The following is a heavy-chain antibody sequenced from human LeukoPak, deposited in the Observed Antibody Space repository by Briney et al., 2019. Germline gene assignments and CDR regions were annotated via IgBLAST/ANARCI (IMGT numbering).Heavy chain of an antibody. CDR3: AKAMVREDPRFDY. CDR1: GFTVSDNY. CDR2: IYSGVSGVTT. D-gene: IGHD3-10*01. J-gene: IGHJ4*02. Sequence: PGGSLRLSCPASGFTVSDNYMNWVRQAPGKGLEWVSVIYSGVSGVTTYYADSVKGRFTISRDNSKNTLYLQMNSLRAEDTAVYYCAKAMVREDPRFDYWGQGTLVTVSS. V-gene: IGHV3-66*01.